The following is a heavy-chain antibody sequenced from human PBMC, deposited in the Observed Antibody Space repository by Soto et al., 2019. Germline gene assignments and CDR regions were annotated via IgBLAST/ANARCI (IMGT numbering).Heavy chain of an antibody. J-gene: IGHJ6*03. V-gene: IGHV3-23*01. D-gene: IGHD3-3*02. CDR2: ISGSGGST. CDR3: AKALAGDYYYYMDV. CDR1: GFTFSSYA. Sequence: GGSLRLSCAASGFTFSSYAMSWVRQAPGKGLEWVSAISGSGGSTYYADSVKGRFTISRDNSKNTLYLQMNSLRAEDTAVYYCAKALAGDYYYYMDVWGKGTTVTVS.